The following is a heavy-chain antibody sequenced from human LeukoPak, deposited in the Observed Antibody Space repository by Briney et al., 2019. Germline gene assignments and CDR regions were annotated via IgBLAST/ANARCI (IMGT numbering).Heavy chain of an antibody. J-gene: IGHJ4*02. CDR3: AKSDYYDSSGYYYGSDY. Sequence: GGSLRLSCAASGFTFSSYAMSWVRQAPGKGLEWVSGISGSGGSTYYADSVKGRFTISRDNSKNTLYVQMNSLRAEDTAVYYCAKSDYYDSSGYYYGSDYWGQGTLVTVSS. CDR2: ISGSGGST. D-gene: IGHD3-22*01. CDR1: GFTFSSYA. V-gene: IGHV3-23*01.